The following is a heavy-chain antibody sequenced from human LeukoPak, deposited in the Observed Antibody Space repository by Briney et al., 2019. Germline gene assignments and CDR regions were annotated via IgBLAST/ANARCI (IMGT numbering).Heavy chain of an antibody. CDR3: ARDPGYRSGWSLDY. D-gene: IGHD6-19*01. J-gene: IGHJ4*02. Sequence: ASVKVSCKASGYTFTNYAIHWVRQAPGQRLEWMGWINAENGNTKYSQKFQGRVTVTRDTSASTAYMELSSLRSEDTAVYYCARDPGYRSGWSLDYWGQGTLVTVSS. V-gene: IGHV1-3*01. CDR2: INAENGNT. CDR1: GYTFTNYA.